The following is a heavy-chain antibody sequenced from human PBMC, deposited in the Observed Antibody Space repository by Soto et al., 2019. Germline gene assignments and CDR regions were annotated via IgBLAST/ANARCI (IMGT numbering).Heavy chain of an antibody. Sequence: EVHLVESGGGLVQPGGSLRLSCAASGFTFSNYWMHWVRQAPGKGLVWVSRIRGDGSMTNYADSVKGRSTISRDNAKNTLHVQMNSLRAEDTAVYYCVKEGLAADFDSWGQGTLVTVSS. J-gene: IGHJ4*02. CDR2: IRGDGSMT. V-gene: IGHV3-74*01. CDR3: VKEGLAADFDS. D-gene: IGHD6-13*01. CDR1: GFTFSNYW.